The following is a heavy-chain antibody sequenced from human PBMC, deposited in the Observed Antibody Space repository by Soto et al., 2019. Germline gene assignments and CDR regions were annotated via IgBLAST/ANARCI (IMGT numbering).Heavy chain of an antibody. CDR2: ISNDGSNK. CDR3: AKRFGNYWAFDY. CDR1: GFSFSTYG. Sequence: QVPLVESGGGVVQPGRSLRLSCAASGFSFSTYGMHWVRQAPGKGLEWVAFISNDGSNKYYADSVKGRFTISRDNSQNTLYPQKNSLRAEDTAGYYCAKRFGNYWAFDYWGQGTLVTVSS. D-gene: IGHD1-26*01. J-gene: IGHJ4*02. V-gene: IGHV3-30*18.